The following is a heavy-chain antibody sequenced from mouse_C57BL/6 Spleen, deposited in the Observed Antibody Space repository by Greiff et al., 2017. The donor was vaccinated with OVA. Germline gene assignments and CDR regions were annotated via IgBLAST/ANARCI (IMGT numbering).Heavy chain of an antibody. J-gene: IGHJ1*03. CDR2: INYDGSST. CDR1: GFTFSDYY. Sequence: EVMLVESEGGLVQPGSSMKLSCTASGFTFSDYYMAWVRQVPEKGLEWVANINYDGSSTYYLDSLKSRFIISRDNAKNILYLQMSSLKSEDTATYYCARGPTETDWYVDVWGTGTTVTVSS. V-gene: IGHV5-16*01. CDR3: ARGPTETDWYVDV.